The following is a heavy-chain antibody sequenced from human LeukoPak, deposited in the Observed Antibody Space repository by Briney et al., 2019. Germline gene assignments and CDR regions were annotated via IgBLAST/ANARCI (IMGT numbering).Heavy chain of an antibody. Sequence: GGSLRLSCAASGFTFTSYSMNWVRQAPGKGLEWVSTISGGGGSTYYADSVKGRFTISRDNSKNTLYLQVNSLRAEDTAVYYCAKGGKWDVTPFDYWGQGTLVTVPS. D-gene: IGHD1-26*01. V-gene: IGHV3-23*01. J-gene: IGHJ4*02. CDR2: ISGGGGST. CDR3: AKGGKWDVTPFDY. CDR1: GFTFTSYS.